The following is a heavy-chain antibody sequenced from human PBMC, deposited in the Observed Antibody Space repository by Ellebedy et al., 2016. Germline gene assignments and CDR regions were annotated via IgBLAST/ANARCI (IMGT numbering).Heavy chain of an antibody. V-gene: IGHV3-23*01. D-gene: IGHD3-10*01. CDR3: ANVGGSGSYYNGY. Sequence: GESLKISCAASGFTFSSYWMYWVRQAPGKGPEWISAVVGSGERTFYADSVKGRFTISRDNSKNRLYLQMNSLKVEDTATYYCANVGGSGSYYNGYWGLGTLVTVSS. J-gene: IGHJ4*02. CDR1: GFTFSSYW. CDR2: VVGSGERT.